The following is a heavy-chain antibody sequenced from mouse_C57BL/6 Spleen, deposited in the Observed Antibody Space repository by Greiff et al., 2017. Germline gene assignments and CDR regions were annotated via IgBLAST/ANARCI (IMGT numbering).Heavy chain of an antibody. V-gene: IGHV1-80*01. CDR3: ARGGYGNYNFDY. Sequence: LQQSGASVKISCNASGYAFSSYWMNWVKQRPGKGLEWIGQIYPGDGDTNYNGKFKGKATLTADKSSSTAYMQLSSLTSEDSAVYFCARGGYGNYNFDYWGQGTTLTVSS. CDR1: GYAFSSYW. CDR2: IYPGDGDT. J-gene: IGHJ2*01. D-gene: IGHD2-1*01.